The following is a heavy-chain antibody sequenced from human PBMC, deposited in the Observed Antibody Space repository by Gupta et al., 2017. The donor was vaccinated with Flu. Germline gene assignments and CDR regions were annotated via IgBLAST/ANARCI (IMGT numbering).Heavy chain of an antibody. D-gene: IGHD2-2*03. CDR1: GGSFSGYY. Sequence: QVQLQQWVAGLLKPSETLSLTCAVSGGSFSGYYWSWTRQPPGKGMEWIGDINHSGSTNDNPPLNSRVTIAVDTAKTEIALKMRFVTAPDTSVYYVDGWILRGPFVHGGQGTIVTVCS. J-gene: IGHJ4*02. CDR2: INHSGST. V-gene: IGHV4-34*01. CDR3: DGWILRGPFVH.